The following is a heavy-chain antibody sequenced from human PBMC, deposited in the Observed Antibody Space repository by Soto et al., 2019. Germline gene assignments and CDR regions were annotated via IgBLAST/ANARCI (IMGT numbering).Heavy chain of an antibody. CDR2: VYSSGTT. J-gene: IGHJ4*02. Sequence: SETLSLTCSVSGGSIDSYWWSWIRQPAGKGLEWIGRVYSSGTTDYNPSLNSRATLSVETSKNQFSLKLSSVTAADTAVYYCARDIGSYAYGEGYWGQGIQVTVSS. D-gene: IGHD3-10*01. CDR1: GGSIDSYW. CDR3: ARDIGSYAYGEGY. V-gene: IGHV4-4*07.